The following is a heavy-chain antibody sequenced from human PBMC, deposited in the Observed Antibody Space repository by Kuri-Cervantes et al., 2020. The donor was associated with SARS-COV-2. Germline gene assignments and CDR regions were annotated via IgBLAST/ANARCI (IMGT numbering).Heavy chain of an antibody. D-gene: IGHD3-22*01. Sequence: GGSLRLSCAASGFTFSSYAMSWVRQTPGKGLEWVSAISGSGGSTYYADSVKGRFTISRDNSKNTLYLQMNSLRAEDTAVYYCASIVTGDSSGYYWGQGTLVTVSS. CDR2: ISGSGGST. CDR3: ASIVTGDSSGYY. J-gene: IGHJ4*02. V-gene: IGHV3-23*01. CDR1: GFTFSSYA.